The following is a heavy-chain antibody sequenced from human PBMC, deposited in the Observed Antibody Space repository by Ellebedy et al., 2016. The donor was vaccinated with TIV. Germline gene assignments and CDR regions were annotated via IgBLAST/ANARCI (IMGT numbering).Heavy chain of an antibody. V-gene: IGHV3-11*01. CDR3: ARDRVSYCSSTSCDAFDI. J-gene: IGHJ3*02. CDR2: ISSSGSTI. Sequence: GESLKISXAASGFTFSDYYMSWIRQAPGKGLEWVSYISSSGSTIYYADSVKGRFTISRDNAKNSLYLQMNSLRAEDTAVYYCARDRVSYCSSTSCDAFDIWGQGTMVTVSS. CDR1: GFTFSDYY. D-gene: IGHD2-2*01.